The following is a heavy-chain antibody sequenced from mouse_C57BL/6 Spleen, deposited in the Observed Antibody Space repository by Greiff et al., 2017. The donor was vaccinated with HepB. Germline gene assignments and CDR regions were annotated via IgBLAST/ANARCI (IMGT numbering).Heavy chain of an antibody. CDR2: INPYNGGT. V-gene: IGHV1-19*01. D-gene: IGHD2-4*01. Sequence: EVQLQQSGPVLVKPGASVKMSCKASGYTFTDYYMNWVKQSHGKSLEWIGVINPYNGGTSYNQKFKGKATLTVDKSSSTAYMALNSLTSEDSAVYYCARGITTKYYFDYWGQGTTLTVSS. CDR3: ARGITTKYYFDY. J-gene: IGHJ2*01. CDR1: GYTFTDYY.